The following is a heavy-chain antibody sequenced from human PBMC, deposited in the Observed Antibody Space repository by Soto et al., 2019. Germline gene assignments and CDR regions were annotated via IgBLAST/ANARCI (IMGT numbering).Heavy chain of an antibody. Sequence: XGPTLVNTTQTLTLTCTFSGFSLSTSGVGVGWIRQPPGKALEWLALIYWDDDKRYSPSLKSRLTITKDTSKNQVVLTMTNMDPVDTATYYCAHTSSGYSYGYGFAYYYYGMDVWGQGTTVTVSS. D-gene: IGHD5-18*01. CDR1: GFSLSTSGVG. CDR3: AHTSSGYSYGYGFAYYYYGMDV. J-gene: IGHJ6*02. CDR2: IYWDDDK. V-gene: IGHV2-5*02.